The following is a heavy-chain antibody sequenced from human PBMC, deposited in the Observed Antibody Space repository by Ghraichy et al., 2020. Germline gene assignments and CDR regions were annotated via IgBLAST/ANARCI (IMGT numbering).Heavy chain of an antibody. D-gene: IGHD6-13*01. J-gene: IGHJ4*02. V-gene: IGHV3-23*01. Sequence: GGSLRLSCAASGFTFSSYAMSWVRQAPGKGLEWVSTISGSTGRIHYADSVKGRFTISRDNSKNTLYVQINSLRAEDTAVYYCAKEAAAGNSYFNDYWGQGTQVTVSS. CDR3: AKEAAAGNSYFNDY. CDR2: ISGSTGRI. CDR1: GFTFSSYA.